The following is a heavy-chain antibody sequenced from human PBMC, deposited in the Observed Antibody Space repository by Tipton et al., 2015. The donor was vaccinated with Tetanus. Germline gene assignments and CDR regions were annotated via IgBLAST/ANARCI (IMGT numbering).Heavy chain of an antibody. CDR3: ARDQGGGRVVRLNWFDP. J-gene: IGHJ5*02. V-gene: IGHV4-34*09. CDR2: INHSGST. D-gene: IGHD6-6*01. Sequence: GLVKPSETLSLTCAVYGGSFSGFYWSWVRQPPGKGLEWIGEINHSGSTNYNPSLKSRVTISVDTSKNQFSLNLTSVTAADTAMYYCARDQGGGRVVRLNWFDPWGQGTLVTVSS. CDR1: GGSFSGFY.